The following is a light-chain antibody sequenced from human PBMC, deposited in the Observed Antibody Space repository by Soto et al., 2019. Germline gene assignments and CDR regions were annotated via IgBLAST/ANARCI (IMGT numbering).Light chain of an antibody. CDR1: QNISKF. V-gene: IGKV1-39*01. CDR3: QQTYRRLWT. CDR2: VTS. J-gene: IGKJ1*01. Sequence: DIPMTQSPSFLSASVRDIVTVTCRPSQNISKFLNWYQEIPGKPPKILIYVTSNLENGVPSRFKGSGSGTDFALTINGLQPEYFATYYCQQTYRRLWTFGRGARV.